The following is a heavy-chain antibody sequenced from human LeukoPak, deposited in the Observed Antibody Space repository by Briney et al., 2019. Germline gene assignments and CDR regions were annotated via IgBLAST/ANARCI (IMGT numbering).Heavy chain of an antibody. V-gene: IGHV1-24*01. CDR1: GYTLTELS. Sequence: VASVKVSCKVSGYTLTELSMHWVRQAPGKGLEWMGGFDPEDGETIYAQKFQGRVTMTEDTSTDTAYMELSSLRSEDTAVYYCASIAATEIRLLNPWGQGTLVTVSS. CDR2: FDPEDGET. J-gene: IGHJ5*02. D-gene: IGHD6-13*01. CDR3: ASIAATEIRLLNP.